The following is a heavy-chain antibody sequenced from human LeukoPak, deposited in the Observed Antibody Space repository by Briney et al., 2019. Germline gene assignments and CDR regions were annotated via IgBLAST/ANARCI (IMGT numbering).Heavy chain of an antibody. V-gene: IGHV1-69*04. CDR2: IIPILGMA. CDR1: GGTFSSYA. CDR3: ARRAYYYDSSGLS. Sequence: ASVKVSCKASGGTFSSYAISWVRQAPGQGLEWMGRIIPILGMANYAQKFQGRVTITADKSTSTAYMELSSLRSEDTAVYYCARRAYYYDSSGLSWGQGTLVTVSS. J-gene: IGHJ5*02. D-gene: IGHD3-22*01.